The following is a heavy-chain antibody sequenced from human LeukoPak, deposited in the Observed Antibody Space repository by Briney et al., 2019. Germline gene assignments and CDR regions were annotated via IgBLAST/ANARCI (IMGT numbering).Heavy chain of an antibody. CDR1: GFTFSSYS. V-gene: IGHV3-21*01. D-gene: IGHD3-22*01. CDR3: ARDYDFYDTSGYYSDAFDI. J-gene: IGHJ3*02. Sequence: GGSLRLSCAASGFTFSSYSMNWVRQAPGKGLEWVSSISGSSSYIYYADSVRGRFTISRDNAKNSLYLQMKSLRAEDTAVYYCARDYDFYDTSGYYSDAFDIWGQGTMVTVSS. CDR2: ISGSSSYI.